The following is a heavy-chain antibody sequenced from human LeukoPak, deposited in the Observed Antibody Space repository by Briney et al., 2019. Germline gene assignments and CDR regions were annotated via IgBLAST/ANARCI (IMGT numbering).Heavy chain of an antibody. CDR3: ARGSRTPDY. CDR1: GGSFSGYY. V-gene: IGHV4-34*01. Sequence: SETLSLTCDVYGGSFSGYYWSWIRQPPGKGLEWIGEINHSGSTNYNPSLKSRVTISVDTSKNQLSLKLTSVTAADTAVYSCARGSRTPDYWGQGTLVTVSS. J-gene: IGHJ4*02. CDR2: INHSGST.